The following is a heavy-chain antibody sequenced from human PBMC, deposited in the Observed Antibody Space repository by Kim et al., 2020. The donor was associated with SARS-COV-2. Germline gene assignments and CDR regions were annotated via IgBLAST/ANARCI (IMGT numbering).Heavy chain of an antibody. Sequence: GGSLRLSCAASGFTFDDYTMHWVRQAPGKGLEWVSLISWDGGSTYYADSVKGRFTISRDNSKNSLYLQMNSLRTEDTALYYCAKASITIFGVVIEGIDYYYGMDVWGQGTTVTVSS. V-gene: IGHV3-43*01. CDR3: AKASITIFGVVIEGIDYYYGMDV. D-gene: IGHD3-3*01. J-gene: IGHJ6*02. CDR2: ISWDGGST. CDR1: GFTFDDYT.